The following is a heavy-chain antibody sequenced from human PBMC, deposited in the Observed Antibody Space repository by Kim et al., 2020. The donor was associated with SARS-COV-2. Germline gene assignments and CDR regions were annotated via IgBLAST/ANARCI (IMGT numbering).Heavy chain of an antibody. CDR3: ARDRGSSYAEYFQH. Sequence: GGSLRLSCAASGFTFDDYGMSWVRQAPGKGLEWVSGINWNGGSTGYADSVKGRFTISRDNAKNSLYLQMNSLRAEDTALYHCARDRGSSYAEYFQHWGQGTLVTVSS. J-gene: IGHJ1*01. CDR2: INWNGGST. D-gene: IGHD2-2*01. CDR1: GFTFDDYG. V-gene: IGHV3-20*01.